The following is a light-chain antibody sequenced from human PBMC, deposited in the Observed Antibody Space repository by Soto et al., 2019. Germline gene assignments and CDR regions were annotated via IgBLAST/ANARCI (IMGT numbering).Light chain of an antibody. V-gene: IGKV3-20*01. CDR3: QQHRSSPPEFT. Sequence: EIVLTQSPGTLSLSAGERATLSCRAPQTISSNYLAWYQQKPGQAPRLLIFGASYRATGIPDRFSGSGSGTDFTLTISRLEPEDFAVYYCQQHRSSPPEFTFGPGTKVDIK. CDR1: QTISSNY. CDR2: GAS. J-gene: IGKJ3*01.